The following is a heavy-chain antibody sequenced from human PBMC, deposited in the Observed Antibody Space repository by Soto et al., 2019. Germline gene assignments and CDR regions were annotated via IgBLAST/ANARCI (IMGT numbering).Heavy chain of an antibody. Sequence: QVQLVQSGAEVKKPGASVKISCKASGYTFTTYDINWVRQATGQGLEWMGWMNPNNGKTGYAQKFQGRVTMTRDTSISTVYLELSSVRSEDTAVYYCARRKERSGAICFDYWGQGTLVTVSS. J-gene: IGHJ4*02. D-gene: IGHD6-25*01. V-gene: IGHV1-8*01. CDR2: MNPNNGKT. CDR1: GYTFTTYD. CDR3: ARRKERSGAICFDY.